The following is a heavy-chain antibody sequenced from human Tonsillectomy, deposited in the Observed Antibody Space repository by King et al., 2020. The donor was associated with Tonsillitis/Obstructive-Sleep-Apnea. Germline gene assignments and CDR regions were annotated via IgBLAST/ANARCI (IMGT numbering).Heavy chain of an antibody. CDR1: GYSFTRYW. CDR3: ASTGYLYGSWNYFSNAMDV. D-gene: IGHD3-10*01. Sequence: VQLVESGAEVKKPGESLRISCKGSGYSFTRYWISWVRQMPGKGLEWMGRIDPSDSYTNYSPSFQGHVTISADKSISTAYLQWSSLKASDTAIYYCASTGYLYGSWNYFSNAMDVWGQGTTVTVS. V-gene: IGHV5-10-1*03. J-gene: IGHJ6*02. CDR2: IDPSDSYT.